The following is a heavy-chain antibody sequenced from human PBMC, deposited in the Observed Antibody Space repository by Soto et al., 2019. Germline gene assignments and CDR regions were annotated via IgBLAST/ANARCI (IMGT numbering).Heavy chain of an antibody. J-gene: IGHJ5*02. CDR3: ARASYYYENWFDP. CDR2: IYYSGSI. CDR1: GGSVSSYY. Sequence: QVQLQESGPGLVKPSETLSLTCTVSGGSVSSYYWSWIRQPPGKGLEWIGYIYYSGSINYNPSLKSRVTISVHTSKNQFSLKLSSVTAADTAVYYCARASYYYENWFDPWGQGTLVIVSS. D-gene: IGHD3-10*01. V-gene: IGHV4-59*02.